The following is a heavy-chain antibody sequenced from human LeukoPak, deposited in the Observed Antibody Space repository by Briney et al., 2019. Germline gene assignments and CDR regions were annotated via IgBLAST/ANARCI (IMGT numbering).Heavy chain of an antibody. D-gene: IGHD5-18*01. Sequence: GASVKVSCKASGGTFSSYAIGGVGQAPGQGLEWMGRIIPILGTANYAQKFQGRVTITADKSTSTAYMELSSLRSEDTAVYYCAREIQLSDVGHFQHWGQGTLVTVSS. CDR3: AREIQLSDVGHFQH. CDR2: IIPILGTA. J-gene: IGHJ1*01. V-gene: IGHV1-69*04. CDR1: GGTFSSYA.